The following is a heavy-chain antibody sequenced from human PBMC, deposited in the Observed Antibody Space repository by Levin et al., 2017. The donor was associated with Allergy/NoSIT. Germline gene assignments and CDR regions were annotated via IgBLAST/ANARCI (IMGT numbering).Heavy chain of an antibody. CDR3: ARTTDYGDYVWLGAFDS. Sequence: GGSLRLSCAASGFTFDDYGMSWVRQAPGKGLEWVSGINWNGGSTGYADSVKGRFTISRDNAKNSLYLQMNSLRAEDTALYYCARTTDYGDYVWLGAFDSWGQGTMVTVSS. V-gene: IGHV3-20*04. CDR1: GFTFDDYG. J-gene: IGHJ3*02. D-gene: IGHD4-17*01. CDR2: INWNGGST.